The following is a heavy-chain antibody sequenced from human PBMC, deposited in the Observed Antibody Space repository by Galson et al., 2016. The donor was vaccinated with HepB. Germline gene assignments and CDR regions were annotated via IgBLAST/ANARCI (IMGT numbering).Heavy chain of an antibody. CDR3: ARDGDYVWGTYRYTRTVPQYYFDY. J-gene: IGHJ4*02. CDR1: GFTFSSYA. Sequence: SLRLSCAASGFTFSSYAMHWVRQAPGKGLEWVAVISFDGSNNFYADSVKGRFTISRDNSKNTLYLQMNSLRAEDTAVYYCARDGDYVWGTYRYTRTVPQYYFDYGGQGTLVTVCS. CDR2: ISFDGSNN. V-gene: IGHV3-30-3*01. D-gene: IGHD3-16*02.